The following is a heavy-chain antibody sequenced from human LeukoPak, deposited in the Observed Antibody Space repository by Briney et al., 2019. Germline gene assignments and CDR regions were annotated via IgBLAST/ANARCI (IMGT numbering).Heavy chain of an antibody. CDR1: GCTISSYY. CDR2: IYYSGSS. D-gene: IGHD1-20*01. CDR3: VRKRGIAGPFDP. J-gene: IGHJ5*02. V-gene: IGHV4-59*01. Sequence: SETLSLTCTVSGCTISSYYWSWIRQPPGKGLEWIGYIYYSGSSNYNPSLKSRGPISVDKTKNHFPLKLSTVTAADTAAYYRVRKRGIAGPFDPWGQGTLVTVSS.